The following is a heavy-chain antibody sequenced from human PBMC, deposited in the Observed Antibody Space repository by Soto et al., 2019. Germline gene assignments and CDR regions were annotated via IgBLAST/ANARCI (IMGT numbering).Heavy chain of an antibody. D-gene: IGHD3-10*01. CDR2: IRSKAYGGTT. Sequence: PGGSLRLSCTASGFTFGDYAMSWFRQAPGKGLEWVGFIRSKAYGGTTEYAASVKGRFTISRDDSKSIAHLQMNSLKTEDTAVYYCTTNYYGGYDNWFDPWGQGTLVTVSS. CDR1: GFTFGDYA. J-gene: IGHJ5*02. CDR3: TTNYYGGYDNWFDP. V-gene: IGHV3-49*03.